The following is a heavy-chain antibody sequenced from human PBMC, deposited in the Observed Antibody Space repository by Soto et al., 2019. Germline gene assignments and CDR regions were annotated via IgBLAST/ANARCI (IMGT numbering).Heavy chain of an antibody. D-gene: IGHD3-10*01. V-gene: IGHV1-69*12. Sequence: QVQPVQSGAEVKKPGSSVKVSCKASGGTFSSYAISWVRQAPGQGLEWMGGIIPIFGTANYAQKFQGRVTITADESASTAYRELSSLRSEDTAVYYCASASEPMVRGVPVYYGMDVWGQGTTVTVSS. CDR1: GGTFSSYA. CDR2: IIPIFGTA. J-gene: IGHJ6*02. CDR3: ASASEPMVRGVPVYYGMDV.